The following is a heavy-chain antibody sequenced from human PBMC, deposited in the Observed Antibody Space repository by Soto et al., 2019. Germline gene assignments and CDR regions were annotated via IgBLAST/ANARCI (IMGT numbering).Heavy chain of an antibody. CDR3: AKALGYCSGGSCFGYCFDP. CDR1: GYSISSGYY. Sequence: SETLSLTCAVSGYSISSGYYWGWIRQPPGKGLEWIGSIYHSGSTYYNPSLKSRVTISVDTSKTQFSLKLSSVTAADTAGYYCAKALGYCSGGSCFGYCFDPWGQGTLVTVSS. J-gene: IGHJ5*02. D-gene: IGHD2-15*01. V-gene: IGHV4-38-2*01. CDR2: IYHSGST.